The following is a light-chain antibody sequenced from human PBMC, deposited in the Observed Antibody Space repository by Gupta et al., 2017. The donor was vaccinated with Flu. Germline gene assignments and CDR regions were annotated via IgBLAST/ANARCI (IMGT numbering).Light chain of an antibody. CDR3: LQDTDWPT. CDR2: RMS. CDR1: KDVTD. J-gene: IGKJ4*01. Sequence: QSPRAQAVSPARRASQTCVARKDVTDLTWYQQKPGQAPRRLIYRMSRRNAGIPDRFSGSGSGTEFTLTINRLEAEDFGVYHCLQDTDWPTFGGGTKVEIK. V-gene: IGKV3D-15*01.